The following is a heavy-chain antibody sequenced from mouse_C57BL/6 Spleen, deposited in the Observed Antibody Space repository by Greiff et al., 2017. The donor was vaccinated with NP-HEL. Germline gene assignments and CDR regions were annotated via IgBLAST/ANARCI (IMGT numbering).Heavy chain of an antibody. CDR3: ARNYGSSYWYCDV. CDR2: INPSSGYT. V-gene: IGHV1-7*01. Sequence: VQLQQSGAELAKPGASVKLSCKASGYTFTSYWMHWVKQRPGQGLEWIGYINPSSGYTKYNQKFKDKATLTADKSSSTAYMQLSSLTYEDSAVYDCARNYGSSYWYCDVWGTGTTVTVSS. CDR1: GYTFTSYW. J-gene: IGHJ1*03. D-gene: IGHD1-1*01.